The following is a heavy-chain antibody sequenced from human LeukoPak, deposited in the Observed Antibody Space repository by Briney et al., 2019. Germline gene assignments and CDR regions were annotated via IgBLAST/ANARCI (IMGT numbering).Heavy chain of an antibody. CDR2: INPSGGST. CDR3: ARGGGSSWTQRGYFQY. J-gene: IGHJ1*01. Sequence: ASVKVSCKPSGYTFIAYYIHLVRQAPGQGLEWMGIINPSGGSTSYAQKFQGRVTMTRDTSTSTAYMDLSSLTSEDTAVYYCARGGGSSWTQRGYFQYWGQGTLVTVSS. V-gene: IGHV1-46*01. CDR1: GYTFIAYY. D-gene: IGHD6-13*01.